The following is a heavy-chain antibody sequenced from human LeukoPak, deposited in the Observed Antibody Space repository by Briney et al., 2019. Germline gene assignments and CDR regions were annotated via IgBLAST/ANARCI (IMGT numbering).Heavy chain of an antibody. D-gene: IGHD5-18*01. CDR3: ARGLRFLRDTATYYFDY. V-gene: IGHV4-34*01. J-gene: IGHJ4*02. CDR2: INHSGST. CDR1: GGSFSGYY. Sequence: SETLSLTCAVYGGSFSGYYWSWIRQPPGKGLEWIGEINHSGSTNYNPSLKSRVTISVDTSKNQFSLELSSVTAADTAVYYCARGLRFLRDTATYYFDYWGQGTLVTVSS.